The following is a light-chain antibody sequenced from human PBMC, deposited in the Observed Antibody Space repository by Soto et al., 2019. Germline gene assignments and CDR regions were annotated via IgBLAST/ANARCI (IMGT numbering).Light chain of an antibody. V-gene: IGKV1-5*01. CDR1: QSISSW. CDR3: QQYNSSSWT. Sequence: DIQMTQSPSTLSASVGDRVTITCRASQSISSWLAWYQQKPGKAPKLLIYDASSLESGVPSRFSGNRSGTEFTLTISSLQPDDFATYYCQQYNSSSWTFGQGTKVEIK. J-gene: IGKJ1*01. CDR2: DAS.